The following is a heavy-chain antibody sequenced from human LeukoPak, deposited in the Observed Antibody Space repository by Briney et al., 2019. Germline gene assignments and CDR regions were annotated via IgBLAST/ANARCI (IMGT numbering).Heavy chain of an antibody. Sequence: SETLSLTCAVYGGSFSGYYWSWIRQPPGKGLGWTGEINHSGSTNYNPSLKSRVTISVDTSKNQFSLKLSSVTAADTAVYYCARGGQWLVRWFDPWGQGTLVTVSS. CDR3: ARGGQWLVRWFDP. J-gene: IGHJ5*02. CDR2: INHSGST. V-gene: IGHV4-34*01. CDR1: GGSFSGYY. D-gene: IGHD6-19*01.